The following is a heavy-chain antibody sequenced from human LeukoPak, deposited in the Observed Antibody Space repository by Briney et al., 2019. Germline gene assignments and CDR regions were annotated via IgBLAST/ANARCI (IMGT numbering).Heavy chain of an antibody. D-gene: IGHD2-21*02. CDR2: ISIDGRTT. CDR1: GFTSITPW. V-gene: IGHV3-74*01. CDR3: ASRVVTSFDY. Sequence: GGSLRLSCTASGFTSITPWMYWVRQAPGKGLVWVSLISIDGRTTTYADSVKGRFTISRDNAKNTVFLQMDSLRGEDTAVYYCASRVVTSFDYWGQGTLVTVSP. J-gene: IGHJ4*02.